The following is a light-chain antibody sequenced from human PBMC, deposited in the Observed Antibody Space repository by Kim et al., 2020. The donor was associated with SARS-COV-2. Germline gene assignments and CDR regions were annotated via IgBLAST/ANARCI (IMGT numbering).Light chain of an antibody. CDR1: SDTTCS. Sequence: GQTHRVSCKGDSDTTCSETGCQYQPGQAPVLVIDTQENRRRPRIPDRCSGSRSGNTAALTITGAQAEDEADYYCSSRDSSDNHVLFGGGTKVTVL. CDR2: TQE. J-gene: IGLJ2*01. CDR3: SSRDSSDNHVL. V-gene: IGLV3-19*01.